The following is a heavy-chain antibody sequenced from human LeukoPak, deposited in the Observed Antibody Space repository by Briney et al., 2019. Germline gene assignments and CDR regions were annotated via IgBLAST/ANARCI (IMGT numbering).Heavy chain of an antibody. CDR3: ATHPSIFYGMDV. V-gene: IGHV4-59*12. Sequence: PSETLSLTCTVSGGSISSYYWSWIRQPPGKGLEWIGYIYYSGSTNYNPSLKSRVTISVDTSKNQFSLKLSSVTAADTAVYYCATHPSIFYGMDVWGQGTTVTVSS. D-gene: IGHD3-3*01. CDR1: GGSISSYY. CDR2: IYYSGST. J-gene: IGHJ6*02.